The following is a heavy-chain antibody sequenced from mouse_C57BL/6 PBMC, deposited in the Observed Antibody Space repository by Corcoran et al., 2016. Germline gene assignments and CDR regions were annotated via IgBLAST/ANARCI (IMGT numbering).Heavy chain of an antibody. D-gene: IGHD1-1*01. CDR2: INPYNGGT. CDR1: GYTFTDYY. V-gene: IGHV1-19*01. CDR3: ARGTTVVATPWYFDV. Sequence: EVQLQQSGPVLVKPGASVKMSCKASGYTFTDYYMNWVKQSHGKSLEWIGVINPYNGGTSYNQKFKGKATLTVDKSSSTAYMELNSLTSEDSAVYYCARGTTVVATPWYFDVWGTGTTVTVSS. J-gene: IGHJ1*03.